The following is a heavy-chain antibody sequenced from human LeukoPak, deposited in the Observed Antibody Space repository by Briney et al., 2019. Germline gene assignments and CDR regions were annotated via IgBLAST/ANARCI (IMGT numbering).Heavy chain of an antibody. V-gene: IGHV3-30*03. D-gene: IGHD6-19*01. CDR3: GRDVSAVAGTAWFDP. CDR2: IVYDGSSK. Sequence: PGGSLRLSCAASGFTFSSYGMHWVRQAPGKGLEWVGVIVYDGSSKYYADSVKGRFTISRDNSRNTLYLQMNSLKTDDTAVYYCGRDVSAVAGTAWFDPWGQGTLVTVSS. J-gene: IGHJ5*02. CDR1: GFTFSSYG.